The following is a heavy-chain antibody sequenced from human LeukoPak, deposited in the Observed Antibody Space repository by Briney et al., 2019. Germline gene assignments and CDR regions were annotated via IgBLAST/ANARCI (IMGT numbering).Heavy chain of an antibody. CDR3: ARGFDSSGYHYYFDY. D-gene: IGHD3-22*01. CDR2: IIPIFGTA. Sequence: ASVKVSCKASGGTFSSYAISWVRQAPGQGLEWMGGIIPIFGTANYAQKFQGRVTITADESTSTAYMELSSLRSDDTAVYYCARGFDSSGYHYYFDYWGQGTLVTVSS. V-gene: IGHV1-69*13. J-gene: IGHJ4*02. CDR1: GGTFSSYA.